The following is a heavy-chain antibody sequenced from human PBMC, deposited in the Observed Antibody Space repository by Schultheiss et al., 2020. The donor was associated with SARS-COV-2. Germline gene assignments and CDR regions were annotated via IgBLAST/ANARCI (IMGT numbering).Heavy chain of an antibody. D-gene: IGHD6-6*01. V-gene: IGHV4-61*02. CDR2: IYTSGST. CDR1: GGSISRGGYY. Sequence: SETLSLTCTVSGGSISRGGYYWSWIRQPAGKGLEWIGRIYTSGSTNYNPSLKSRVTISVDTSKNQFSLKLSSVTAADTAVYYCARDGEVAARPHHAYYYYGMDVWGQGTTVTVSS. CDR3: ARDGEVAARPHHAYYYYGMDV. J-gene: IGHJ6*02.